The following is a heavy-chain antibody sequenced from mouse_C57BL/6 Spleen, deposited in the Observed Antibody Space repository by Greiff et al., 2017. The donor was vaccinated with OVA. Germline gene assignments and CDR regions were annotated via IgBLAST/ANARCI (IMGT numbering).Heavy chain of an antibody. V-gene: IGHV5-17*01. CDR2: ISSGSSTI. CDR3: ARGYYGNYYWYFDV. J-gene: IGHJ1*03. Sequence: EVQRVESGGGLVKPGGSLKLSCAASGFTFSDYGMHWVRQAPEKGLEWVAYISSGSSTIYYADTVKGRFTISRDNAKNTLFLQMTSLRSEDTAMYYCARGYYGNYYWYFDVWGTGTTVTVSS. CDR1: GFTFSDYG. D-gene: IGHD2-1*01.